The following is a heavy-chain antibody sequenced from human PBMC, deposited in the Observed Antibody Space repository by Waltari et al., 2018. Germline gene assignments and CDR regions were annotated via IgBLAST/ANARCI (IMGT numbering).Heavy chain of an antibody. D-gene: IGHD5-18*01. J-gene: IGHJ6*02. CDR2: IYYTGST. CDR1: RGSLSSSSYY. V-gene: IGHV4-39*01. CDR3: SRRIQQNGMDL. Sequence: QLQLQESGPGLVKSSATLSLPCPVPRGSLSSSSYYWGWLRQPPGKGLEWIGTIYYTGSTFYNPSLKSRVTISIDTSKNQFSLNLSSVTAADTAVYYCSRRIQQNGMDLWGQGTTVTVSS.